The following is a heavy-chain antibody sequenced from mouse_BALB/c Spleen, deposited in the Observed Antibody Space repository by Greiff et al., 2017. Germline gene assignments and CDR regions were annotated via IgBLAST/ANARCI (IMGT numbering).Heavy chain of an antibody. CDR1: GYSITSGYS. CDR3: ARGIADY. Sequence: EVKLQESGPDLVKPSQSLSLTCTVTGYSITSGYSWHWIRQCPGNKLEWMGYIHYSGSTNYNPSLKSRISITRDTSKNQFFLQLNSVTTEDTATYYCARGIADYWGQGTTLTVSS. CDR2: IHYSGST. J-gene: IGHJ2*01. V-gene: IGHV3-1*02.